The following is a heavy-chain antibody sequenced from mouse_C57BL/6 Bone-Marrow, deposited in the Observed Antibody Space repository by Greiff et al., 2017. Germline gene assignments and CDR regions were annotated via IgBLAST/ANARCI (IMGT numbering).Heavy chain of an antibody. CDR1: GFTFSSYG. CDR3: ARHEDYYGTPFAY. J-gene: IGHJ3*01. D-gene: IGHD1-1*01. CDR2: ISSGGSYT. V-gene: IGHV5-6*01. Sequence: EVKLVESGGDLVKPGGSLKLSCAASGFTFSSYGMSWVRQTPDKRLEWVATISSGGSYTYYPDSVKGRFTISRDNAKNTLYLQMSSLKSEDTAMYYCARHEDYYGTPFAYWGQGTLVTVSA.